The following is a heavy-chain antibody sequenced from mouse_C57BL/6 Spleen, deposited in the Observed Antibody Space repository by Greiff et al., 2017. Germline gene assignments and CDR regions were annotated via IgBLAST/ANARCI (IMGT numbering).Heavy chain of an antibody. D-gene: IGHD2-4*01. CDR2: LWTGGGT. V-gene: IGHV2-9-1*01. CDR1: GFSLTSYA. CDR3: ARWEDYAVGYAMDY. Sequence: QVQLKQSGPGLVAPSPSLSITCTVSGFSLTSYAISWVRQPPGKGLEWLGVLWTGGGTNYNSALKSRLSISKDNSKSQVFLKMNSLQTDDTARYYCARWEDYAVGYAMDYWGQGTSVTVSS. J-gene: IGHJ4*01.